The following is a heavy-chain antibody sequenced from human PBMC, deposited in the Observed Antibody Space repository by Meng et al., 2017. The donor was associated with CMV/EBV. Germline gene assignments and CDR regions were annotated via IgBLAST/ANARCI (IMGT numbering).Heavy chain of an antibody. CDR1: GGSISSYY. CDR3: ARGGALAAFDI. J-gene: IGHJ3*02. D-gene: IGHD3-16*01. CDR2: IYYSGST. Sequence: SETLSLTCTVSGGSISSYYWSWIRQPPGKGLGWIGYIYYSGSTNYNPSLKSRVTISVDTSKNQFSLKLSSVTAADTAVYYCARGGALAAFDIWGQGTMVTVSS. V-gene: IGHV4-59*01.